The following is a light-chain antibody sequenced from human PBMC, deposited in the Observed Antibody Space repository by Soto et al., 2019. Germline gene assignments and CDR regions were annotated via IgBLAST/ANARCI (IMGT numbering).Light chain of an antibody. V-gene: IGLV1-40*01. CDR3: AAWDDSLNGYV. Sequence: QSVLTQPPSVSGAPGQRVTISCTGSSSNIGAGYDVHWYQHRPGTAPKLLIYSNDQRPSGVPDRFSGSKSGTSASLAISGLQSEDEADYYCAAWDDSLNGYVFATGTKVTVL. CDR1: SSNIGAGYD. CDR2: SND. J-gene: IGLJ1*01.